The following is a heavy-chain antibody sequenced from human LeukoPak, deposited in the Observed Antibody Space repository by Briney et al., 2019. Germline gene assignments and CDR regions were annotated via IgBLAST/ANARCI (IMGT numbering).Heavy chain of an antibody. D-gene: IGHD2-2*01. J-gene: IGHJ5*02. V-gene: IGHV3-21*01. Sequence: NPGGSLRLSCAASGFTFSSYSMNWVRQAPGKGLKWVSSISSSSSYIYYADSVKGRFTISRDNAKNSLYLQMNSLRAEDTAVYYCARDGEDIVVVPAAGDNWFDPWGQGTLVTVSS. CDR3: ARDGEDIVVVPAAGDNWFDP. CDR2: ISSSSSYI. CDR1: GFTFSSYS.